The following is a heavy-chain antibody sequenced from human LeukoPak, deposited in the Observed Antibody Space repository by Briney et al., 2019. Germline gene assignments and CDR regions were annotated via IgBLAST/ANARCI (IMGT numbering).Heavy chain of an antibody. CDR1: GGSISSYY. CDR2: IYTSGST. V-gene: IGHV4-4*07. D-gene: IGHD2-2*01. CDR3: ARDRGYCSSTSCRWFDP. J-gene: IGHJ5*02. Sequence: PSETLSLTCTVSGGSISSYYWSSVRQPAGKGLELIGRIYTSGSTNYNPSLKSRVTMSVDTSKNQFSLKLSSVTAADTAVYYCARDRGYCSSTSCRWFDPWGQGTLVTVSS.